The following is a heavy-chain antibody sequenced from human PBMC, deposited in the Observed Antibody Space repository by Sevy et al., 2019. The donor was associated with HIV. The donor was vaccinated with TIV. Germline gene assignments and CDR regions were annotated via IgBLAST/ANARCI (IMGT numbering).Heavy chain of an antibody. J-gene: IGHJ4*02. D-gene: IGHD6-19*01. CDR3: PRDAAGAVAEFDY. CDR2: ISYDGSNK. Sequence: GGSLRLSCAASGFTFSSYAMHWVRQAPGKGLEWVAVISYDGSNKYYADSVKGRFTISRDNSKNTLYLQMNSLRAEDTAVYYCPRDAAGAVAEFDYRGQGTLVTVSS. CDR1: GFTFSSYA. V-gene: IGHV3-30-3*01.